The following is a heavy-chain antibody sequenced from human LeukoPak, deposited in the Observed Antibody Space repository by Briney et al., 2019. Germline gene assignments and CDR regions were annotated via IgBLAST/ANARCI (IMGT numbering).Heavy chain of an antibody. CDR1: GDSITNYNYH. CDR3: ASSGYLRPVGDAFDI. D-gene: IGHD5-12*01. Sequence: SETLSLICSVSGDSITNYNYHWGWIRQPPGKGLEWIGRLYNTGSTDNTDSNPSLQSRVTISADTSMNQIFLRLTSVTAADTAVYYCASSGYLRPVGDAFDIWGQGTMVTVSS. CDR2: LYNTGSTDNT. V-gene: IGHV4-39*07. J-gene: IGHJ3*02.